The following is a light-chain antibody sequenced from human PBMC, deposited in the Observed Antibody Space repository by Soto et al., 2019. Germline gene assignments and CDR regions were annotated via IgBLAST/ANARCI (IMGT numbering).Light chain of an antibody. V-gene: IGKV3-20*01. CDR2: DAS. Sequence: IILKQSPGAVSLSHEERATLSCRASQSVSSRSLAWYQQKPGQAPRLLIYDASSRATGIPDRFSGSGSGTDFSLTISRLEPEDFAVYYCQQYERGFTFCP. CDR3: QQYERGFT. CDR1: QSVSSRS. J-gene: IGKJ3*01.